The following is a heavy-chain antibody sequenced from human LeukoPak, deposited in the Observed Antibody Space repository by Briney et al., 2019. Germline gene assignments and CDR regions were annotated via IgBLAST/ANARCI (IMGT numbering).Heavy chain of an antibody. CDR2: ISGSADTI. D-gene: IGHD6-19*01. Sequence: GGSLRLSCAASGFTFSNYEMNWVRQAPGKGLEWVSYISGSADTIYYADSVKGRFTISRDNTKSAPYLQMNNLGAEDTAVYYCARAIAVAGTDYWGQGTLVTVSS. V-gene: IGHV3-48*03. CDR1: GFTFSNYE. J-gene: IGHJ4*02. CDR3: ARAIAVAGTDY.